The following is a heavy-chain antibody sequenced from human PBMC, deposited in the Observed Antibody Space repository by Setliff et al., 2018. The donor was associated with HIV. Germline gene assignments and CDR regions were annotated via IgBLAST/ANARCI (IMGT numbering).Heavy chain of an antibody. V-gene: IGHV3-48*01. J-gene: IGHJ4*02. CDR1: GFTFSTYT. CDR3: ARDLNWAFDY. Sequence: GGSLRLSCAASGFTFSTYTMNWVRQAPGKGLEWVSYISSDSSTIYYADSVKGRFTISRDNAENSLYLQMNSLTSEDTAVYYCARDLNWAFDYWGQGILVTVS. CDR2: ISSDSSTI. D-gene: IGHD1-1*01.